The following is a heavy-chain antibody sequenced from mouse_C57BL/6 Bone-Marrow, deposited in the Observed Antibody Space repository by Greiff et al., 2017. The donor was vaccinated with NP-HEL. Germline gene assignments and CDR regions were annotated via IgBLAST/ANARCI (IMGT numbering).Heavy chain of an antibody. CDR1: GFTFSDYG. CDR3: AREIYYYGSFDY. Sequence: DVQLVESGGGLVKPGGSLKLSCAASGFTFSDYGMHWVRQAPEKGLEWVAYISSGSSTIYYADTVKGRFTISRDNAKNTLFLQMTSLRSEDTAMYYCAREIYYYGSFDYWGQGTTLTVSS. J-gene: IGHJ2*01. CDR2: ISSGSSTI. V-gene: IGHV5-17*01. D-gene: IGHD1-1*01.